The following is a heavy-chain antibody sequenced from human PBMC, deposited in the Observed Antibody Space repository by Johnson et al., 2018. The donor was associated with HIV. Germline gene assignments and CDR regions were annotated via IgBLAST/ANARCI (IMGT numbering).Heavy chain of an antibody. V-gene: IGHV3-53*01. CDR1: GFTVSSKY. CDR3: ARAGSSGWSNDAFDI. D-gene: IGHD6-19*01. CDR2: SGSGGST. Sequence: VKLVESGGGLIQPGGSLRLSCAASGFTVSSKYMSWVRQAPGKGLEWVSAISGSGGSTYYADSVKGRFPISRDNSKNTLYLQMNSLRAGDTAVYYCARAGSSGWSNDAFDIWGQGTMVTVSS. J-gene: IGHJ3*02.